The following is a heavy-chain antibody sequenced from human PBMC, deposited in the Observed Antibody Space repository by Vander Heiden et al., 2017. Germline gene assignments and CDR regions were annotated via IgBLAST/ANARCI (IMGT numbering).Heavy chain of an antibody. D-gene: IGHD6-19*01. Sequence: EVQLLESGRGLVQPGGSLRLSCAAPGFTFSSYAMSWVRQAPGKGLKWVSAISGSGGSTYYADSVKGRFTISRNNSKSTLYLQMNSLRAEDTAVYYCAKGYSSGLEVDYWGQGTLVTVSS. CDR2: ISGSGGST. CDR3: AKGYSSGLEVDY. V-gene: IGHV3-23*01. J-gene: IGHJ4*02. CDR1: GFTFSSYA.